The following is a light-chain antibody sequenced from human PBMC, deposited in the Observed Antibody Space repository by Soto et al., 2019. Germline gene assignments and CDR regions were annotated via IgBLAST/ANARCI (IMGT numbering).Light chain of an antibody. V-gene: IGLV2-14*01. CDR3: SSFTRSTPTYV. Sequence: QSALTQPASVSGSLGQSISIPCTGSSSDVGGYNYVSWHQQYPGKAPKLIISDVSHRPSGVSSRFSGSKSGNTASLIISGFQAEDEADYYCSSFTRSTPTYVFGTGTKVTVL. CDR2: DVS. J-gene: IGLJ1*01. CDR1: SSDVGGYNY.